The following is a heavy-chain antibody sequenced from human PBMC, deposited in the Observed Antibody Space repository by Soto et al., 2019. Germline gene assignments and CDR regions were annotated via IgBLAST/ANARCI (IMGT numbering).Heavy chain of an antibody. CDR3: ARVLRFLEWFDY. D-gene: IGHD3-3*01. Sequence: GGSLRLSCAASGFTFSSYSMNWVRQAPGKGLEWVSSISSSSSYIYYADSVKGRFTISRDNAKNSLYLQMNSLRAEDTAVYYCARVLRFLEWFDYWGQGTLVTVSS. CDR1: GFTFSSYS. J-gene: IGHJ4*02. CDR2: ISSSSSYI. V-gene: IGHV3-21*01.